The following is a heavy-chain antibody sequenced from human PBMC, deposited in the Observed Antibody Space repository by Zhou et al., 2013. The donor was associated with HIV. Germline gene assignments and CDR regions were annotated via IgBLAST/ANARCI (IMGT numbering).Heavy chain of an antibody. V-gene: IGHV1-2*02. CDR3: VRDGGPVEFDR. CDR1: GYNFNEFY. CDR2: INPKTGKT. J-gene: IGHJ5*02. Sequence: QVQLVQSGPEIKEPGASVKVSCKGSGYNFNEFYTHWVRQAPGHGPEWMGFINPKTGKTKYAEKFQDRVTLSRDTSMRTTYMELTRLTSDDSAMYYCVRDGGPVEFDRWGQGNTCHRLF. D-gene: IGHD6-19*01.